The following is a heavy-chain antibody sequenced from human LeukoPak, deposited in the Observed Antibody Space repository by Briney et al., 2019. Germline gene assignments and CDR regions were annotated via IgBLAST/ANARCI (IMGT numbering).Heavy chain of an antibody. D-gene: IGHD4-17*01. V-gene: IGHV1-2*02. J-gene: IGHJ4*02. CDR1: GYTFTSYD. CDR3: ARVRIMGDYAVDY. CDR2: INPNSGGT. Sequence: ASVKVSCKASGYTFTSYDINWVRQATGQGLEWMGWINPNSGGTNYAQKFQGRVTMTRDTSISTAYMELSRLRSDDTAVYYCARVRIMGDYAVDYWGQGTLVTVSS.